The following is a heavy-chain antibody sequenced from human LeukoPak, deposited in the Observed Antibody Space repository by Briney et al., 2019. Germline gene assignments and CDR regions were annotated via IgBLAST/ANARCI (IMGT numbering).Heavy chain of an antibody. CDR3: ANSGSNYEAVS. CDR1: GSSIRTYTH. Sequence: SETLSLTCTVSGSSIRTYTHWGWIRQPPGKGLEWIGSIHHTESTYYNPSLESRVTISIDTSKNQFSLKLSSVTAADTAFYFCANSGSNYEAVSWGQGTLVTVSS. CDR2: IHHTEST. V-gene: IGHV4-38-2*02. J-gene: IGHJ5*02. D-gene: IGHD5-18*01.